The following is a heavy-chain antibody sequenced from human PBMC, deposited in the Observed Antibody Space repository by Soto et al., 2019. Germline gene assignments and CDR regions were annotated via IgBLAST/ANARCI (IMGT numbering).Heavy chain of an antibody. CDR3: AGRGPGGPINYYYYGMDV. V-gene: IGHV1-18*04. D-gene: IGHD1-26*01. CDR2: ISAYNGNT. CDR1: GYTFSSYG. J-gene: IGHJ6*02. Sequence: ASVKVSCKASGYTFSSYGISWVRQAPGQGLEWMGWISAYNGNTNFPQKFQGRVTMTTDTSTSTAYMGLRSLRSDDTAVYFCAGRGPGGPINYYYYGMDVWGQGTTVTVSS.